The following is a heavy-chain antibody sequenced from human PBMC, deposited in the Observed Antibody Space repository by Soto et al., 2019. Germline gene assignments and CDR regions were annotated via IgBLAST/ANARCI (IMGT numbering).Heavy chain of an antibody. V-gene: IGHV3-73*01. CDR3: TRYGEDSVFDY. CDR1: GFTFSAFA. CDR2: ITSKTNNYAT. D-gene: IGHD3-10*01. Sequence: EVQLVESGGGLVQPGGSLKLSCAASGFTFSAFAIHWVRQASGKRLEWVGRITSKTNNYATVYAASVKGRFTFSRDDSKNKAYLQMNSLKTEYTAVYYCTRYGEDSVFDYWGQGSLVTVSS. J-gene: IGHJ4*02.